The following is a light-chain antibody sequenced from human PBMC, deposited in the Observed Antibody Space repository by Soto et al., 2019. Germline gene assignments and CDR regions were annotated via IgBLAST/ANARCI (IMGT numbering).Light chain of an antibody. CDR1: QKISNY. Sequence: DIQMTQSPSSLSASVGDRVTITCRASQKISNYLNWYQQKPGKAPRVLIFAADRLQSGVPSRFSGSGSGTDFTLTISSLQPEDFATYFCQQSYSSPYNFALGTKVDIK. V-gene: IGKV1-39*01. CDR3: QQSYSSPYN. J-gene: IGKJ2*01. CDR2: AAD.